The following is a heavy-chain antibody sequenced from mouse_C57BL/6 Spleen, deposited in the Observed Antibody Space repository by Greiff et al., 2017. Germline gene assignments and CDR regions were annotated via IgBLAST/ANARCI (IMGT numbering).Heavy chain of an antibody. Sequence: VQRVESGAELVRPGTSVKVSCKASGYAFTNYLIEWVKQRPGQGLEWIGVINPGSGGTNYTEKFKGKATLTADKSSSTAYMQLSSLTSEDAAVYFCATGTAQARFAYWGQGTLVTVSA. V-gene: IGHV1-54*01. CDR3: ATGTAQARFAY. J-gene: IGHJ3*01. CDR2: INPGSGGT. D-gene: IGHD3-2*02. CDR1: GYAFTNYL.